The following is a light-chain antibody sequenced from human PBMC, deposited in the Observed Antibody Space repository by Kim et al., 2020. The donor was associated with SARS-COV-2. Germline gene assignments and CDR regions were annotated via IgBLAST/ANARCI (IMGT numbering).Light chain of an antibody. CDR3: AAWDENLNGYV. J-gene: IGLJ1*01. CDR2: RNV. CDR1: PSNIGQYS. V-gene: IGLV1-47*01. Sequence: VPLPCSGVPSNIGQYSVSWFQPLPGTAPHLLLYRNVQRPSGVLDRFSGSKSGTSASLAISGLRSEDEAEYFCAAWDENLNGYVFGSGTKVTVL.